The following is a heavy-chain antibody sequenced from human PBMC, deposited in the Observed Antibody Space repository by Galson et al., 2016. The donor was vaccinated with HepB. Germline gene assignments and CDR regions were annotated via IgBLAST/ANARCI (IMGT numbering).Heavy chain of an antibody. J-gene: IGHJ3*02. D-gene: IGHD3-16*01. CDR1: GGSISSYW. CDR3: ARGSYTSAFDI. V-gene: IGHV4-59*01. Sequence: ETLSLTCAVSGGSISSYWWTWIRQPPGEGLDWIGCIYHSGSTNYNPSLKSRVTLSLDTSKNQFSLKLSPVTAADTAVYYCARGSYTSAFDIWGQGAMITVSS. CDR2: IYHSGST.